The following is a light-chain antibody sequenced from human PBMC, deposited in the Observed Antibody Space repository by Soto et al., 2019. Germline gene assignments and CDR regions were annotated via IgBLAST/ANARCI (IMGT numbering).Light chain of an antibody. CDR2: LGS. Sequence: DIVMTQSPLSLPVTPGEPASISCRSSQSLLHSNGYNYLDWYLQKPGQSPQLLIYLGSNRASGVPDRFSGGGSGTDFTLKISRVEAEDVGVYYCMQALQTRTFGQGT. CDR1: QSLLHSNGYNY. V-gene: IGKV2-28*01. J-gene: IGKJ1*01. CDR3: MQALQTRT.